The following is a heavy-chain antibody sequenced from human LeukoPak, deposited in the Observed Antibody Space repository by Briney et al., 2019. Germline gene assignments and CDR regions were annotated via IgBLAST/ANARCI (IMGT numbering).Heavy chain of an antibody. D-gene: IGHD2-2*01. Sequence: RPGGSLRLSCAASGFTFSSYEMNWVRQAPGKGLEWVSYISSSGSTIYYADSVKGRFTISRDNAKNSLYLQMNSLRAEDTAVYYCARSYCSSTSCYPQDYGMDVWGKGTTVTVSS. CDR2: ISSSGSTI. CDR1: GFTFSSYE. V-gene: IGHV3-48*03. CDR3: ARSYCSSTSCYPQDYGMDV. J-gene: IGHJ6*04.